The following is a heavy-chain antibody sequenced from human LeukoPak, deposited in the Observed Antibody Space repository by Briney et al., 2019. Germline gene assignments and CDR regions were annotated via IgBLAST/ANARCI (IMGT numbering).Heavy chain of an antibody. CDR1: VGSISSGNW. CDR2: IYHNGTH. CDR3: ATAPILRGAAGEHYKYGMDF. J-gene: IGHJ6*02. D-gene: IGHD2-2*02. V-gene: IGHV4-4*02. Sequence: SGTQSLTCAVSVGSISSGNWWTWVRQSPGKGLEWIGEIYHNGTHNYNPSLKSRVTISADTFKNHFSLKLTSVTAADTAVYYCATAPILRGAAGEHYKYGMDFWGQGTTVIVSS.